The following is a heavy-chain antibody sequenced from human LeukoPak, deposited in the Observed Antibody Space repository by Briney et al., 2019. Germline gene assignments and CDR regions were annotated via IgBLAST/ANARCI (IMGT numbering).Heavy chain of an antibody. CDR3: TREPVAGTNYYYGMDV. Sequence: GGSLRLSCTASGFTFGDYAMSWFRQAPGKGLEWVGFIRCKAYGGTTEYAASVKGRLTISRDDSKSIAYLQMNSLKTEDTAVYYCTREPVAGTNYYYGMDVWGQGTTVAVSS. V-gene: IGHV3-49*03. D-gene: IGHD6-19*01. CDR2: IRCKAYGGTT. J-gene: IGHJ6*02. CDR1: GFTFGDYA.